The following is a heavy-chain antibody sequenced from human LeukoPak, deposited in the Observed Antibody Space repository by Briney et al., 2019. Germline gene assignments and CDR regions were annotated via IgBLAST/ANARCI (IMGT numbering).Heavy chain of an antibody. CDR3: AVTGYSSSWYWFDP. D-gene: IGHD6-13*01. J-gene: IGHJ5*02. Sequence: PSETLSLTCTVSGGSISSYYWSWIRQPPGKGLEWIGYIYYSGSTNYNPSLKSRVTISVDTSKNQFSLKLSSVTAADTAVYYCAVTGYSSSWYWFDPWGQGTLVTVSS. V-gene: IGHV4-59*01. CDR1: GGSISSYY. CDR2: IYYSGST.